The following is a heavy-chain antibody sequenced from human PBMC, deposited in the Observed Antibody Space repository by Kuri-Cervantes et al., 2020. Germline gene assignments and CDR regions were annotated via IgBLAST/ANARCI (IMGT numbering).Heavy chain of an antibody. D-gene: IGHD6-19*01. J-gene: IGHJ4*02. CDR2: MNEDGSQK. CDR3: ARYPGIAVAGTGGFDY. V-gene: IGHV3-7*01. CDR1: GFTFDMYA. Sequence: GESLKISCAGSGFTFDMYAVSWVRQAPGKGLEWVANMNEDGSQKYYVDSVKGRFTISRDNAKNSLYLQMNSLRVEDTAVYYCARYPGIAVAGTGGFDYWGQGALVTVSS.